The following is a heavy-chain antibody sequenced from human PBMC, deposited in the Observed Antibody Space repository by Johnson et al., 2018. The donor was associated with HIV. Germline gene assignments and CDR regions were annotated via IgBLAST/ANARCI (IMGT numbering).Heavy chain of an antibody. V-gene: IGHV3-30-3*01. Sequence: QVQLVESGGGVVQPGRSLRLSCAASGFTFSSYAMHWVRQAPGKGLEWVAVISYDGSNKYYADSVKGRFTISRDNSKNTRYLQMNSLRPEDTAVYHCARRTYRYGESPDAFDIWGQGTMVTVSS. J-gene: IGHJ3*02. CDR1: GFTFSSYA. CDR3: ARRTYRYGESPDAFDI. D-gene: IGHD5-18*01. CDR2: ISYDGSNK.